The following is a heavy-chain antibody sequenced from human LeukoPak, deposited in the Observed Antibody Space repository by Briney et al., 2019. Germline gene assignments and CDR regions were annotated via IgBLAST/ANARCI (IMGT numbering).Heavy chain of an antibody. CDR3: AKGAQRGFDYSNSLEH. Sequence: GGSLRLSCEASGFTFSHFGMHWVRKAPGKGLEWVAVIWSDATNQYYGDSVKGRFTISRDNFKKTVSLQMDSLRAEDTAVYYCAKGAQRGFDYSNSLEHWGQGSLVTVSS. CDR2: IWSDATNQ. J-gene: IGHJ4*02. D-gene: IGHD4-11*01. V-gene: IGHV3-33*06. CDR1: GFTFSHFG.